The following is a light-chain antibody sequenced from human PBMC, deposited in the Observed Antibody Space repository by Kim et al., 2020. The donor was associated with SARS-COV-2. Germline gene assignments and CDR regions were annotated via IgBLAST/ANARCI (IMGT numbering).Light chain of an antibody. Sequence: EIVLTQSPGTLSLSPGERATLSCRASQSVSSGYLAWHQWKPGQAPRLLIYGASIRATGIADRFSGSGSGTDFTITISRLEPEYFAVYYCQQYSHLITFGQGTRLEIK. V-gene: IGKV3-20*01. CDR2: GAS. CDR1: QSVSSGY. CDR3: QQYSHLIT. J-gene: IGKJ5*01.